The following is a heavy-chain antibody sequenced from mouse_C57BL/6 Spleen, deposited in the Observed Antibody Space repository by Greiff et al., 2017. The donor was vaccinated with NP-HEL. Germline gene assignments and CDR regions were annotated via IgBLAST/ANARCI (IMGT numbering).Heavy chain of an antibody. V-gene: IGHV10-1*01. Sequence: EVKLVESGGGLVQPKGSLKLSCAASGFSFNTYAMNWVRQAPGQGLEWVARIRRKSNNYATSYADSVKDRFTISREDSESMLYLQMNNLKTEDTAVYYCVRGYYFEDWGQGTTLTVAS. CDR2: IRRKSNNYAT. CDR1: GFSFNTYA. CDR3: VRGYYFED. J-gene: IGHJ2*01.